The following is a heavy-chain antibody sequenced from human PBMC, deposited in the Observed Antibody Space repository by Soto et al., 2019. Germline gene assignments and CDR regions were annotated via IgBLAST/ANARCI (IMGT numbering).Heavy chain of an antibody. V-gene: IGHV2-5*02. CDR1: GFSLTTSGVG. J-gene: IGHJ4*02. D-gene: IGHD3-3*01. CDR3: AHRILRTVFGLVTTTAIYFDF. Sequence: QITLNESGPTVVKPAETLTLTCTFSGFSLTTSGVGVGWIRQSPGKAPEWLALTYWDDDKRYSASLKSRLTIPKETSKNQVVLTMASVDPADTATYYCAHRILRTVFGLVTTTAIYFDFWGQGTPVVVSS. CDR2: TYWDDDK.